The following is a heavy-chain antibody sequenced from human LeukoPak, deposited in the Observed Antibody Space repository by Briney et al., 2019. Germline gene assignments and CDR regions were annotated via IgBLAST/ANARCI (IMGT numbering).Heavy chain of an antibody. CDR3: ASDVRGSYSWDY. J-gene: IGHJ4*02. D-gene: IGHD1-26*01. CDR2: IYHSGST. CDR1: GGSISSGGYY. V-gene: IGHV4-30-2*01. Sequence: PSETLSLTCTVSGGSISSGGYYWSWIRQPPGKGLEWIGYIYHSGSTYYNPSLKSRVTTSVDTSKNQFSLKLSSVTAADTALYYCASDVRGSYSWDYWGQGTLVTVSS.